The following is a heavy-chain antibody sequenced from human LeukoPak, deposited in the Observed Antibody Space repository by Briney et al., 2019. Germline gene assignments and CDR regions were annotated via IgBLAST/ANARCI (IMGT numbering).Heavy chain of an antibody. CDR3: ARGRRTYHWNDGVWYLHGMGV. Sequence: ASLKVSCKASGYTFTSYDINWVRQATGQGLEWMGWMNPNSGNTGYAQKFQGRVTMIRNTSISTAYMELSSLRSEDTGVYYCARGRRTYHWNDGVWYLHGMGVGGQGTTVTVSS. J-gene: IGHJ6*02. CDR1: GYTFTSYD. D-gene: IGHD1-1*01. V-gene: IGHV1-8*01. CDR2: MNPNSGNT.